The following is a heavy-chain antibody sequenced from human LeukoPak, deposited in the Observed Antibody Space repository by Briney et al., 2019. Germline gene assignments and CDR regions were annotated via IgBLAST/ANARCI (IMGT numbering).Heavy chain of an antibody. Sequence: SETLSLTCTVSGGSISSSSYYWGWIRQPPGKGLEWIGSIYYSGSTNYNPSLKSRVTISVDTSKNQFSLKLSSVTAADTAVYYCARDGGDRTFDPWGQGTLVTVSS. CDR3: ARDGGDRTFDP. V-gene: IGHV4-39*07. CDR1: GGSISSSSYY. J-gene: IGHJ5*02. CDR2: IYYSGST. D-gene: IGHD5-12*01.